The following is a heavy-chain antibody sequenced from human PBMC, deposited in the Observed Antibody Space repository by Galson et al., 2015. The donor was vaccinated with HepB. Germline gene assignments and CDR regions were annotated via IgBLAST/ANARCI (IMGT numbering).Heavy chain of an antibody. CDR2: INWSGDTT. D-gene: IGHD6-19*01. Sequence: SLRLSCAAPGFRFDYIGVGWLRQAPGKGLEWVSGINWSGDTTGYADSVKGRFTISRDNAKNSLFLQMNSLRAEDTAFYYCARGGATPGQWLDNWFDPWGQGTLVSVSS. CDR3: ARGGATPGQWLDNWFDP. J-gene: IGHJ5*02. CDR1: GFRFDYIG. V-gene: IGHV3-20*04.